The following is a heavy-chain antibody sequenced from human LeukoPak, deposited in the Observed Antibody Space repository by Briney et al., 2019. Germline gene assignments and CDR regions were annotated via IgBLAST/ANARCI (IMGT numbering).Heavy chain of an antibody. CDR2: IYYSGST. D-gene: IGHD6-13*01. V-gene: IGHV4-59*01. CDR1: GGSISSYY. CDR3: ARDLSDSSNWPFYYGMDV. Sequence: PSETLSLTCTASGGSISSYYWSWIRQPPGKGLEWIGYIYYSGSTDYNPSLKSRVSISVDKSKNQFSLNLYSVTAADTAVYYCARDLSDSSNWPFYYGMDVWGQGTMVTVSS. J-gene: IGHJ6*02.